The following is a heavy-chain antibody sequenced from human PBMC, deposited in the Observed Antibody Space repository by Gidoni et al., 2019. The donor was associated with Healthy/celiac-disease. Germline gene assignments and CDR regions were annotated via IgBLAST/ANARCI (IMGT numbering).Heavy chain of an antibody. V-gene: IGHV1-69*12. CDR2: IIPIFGTA. CDR3: ATTYGSGSYYNWGGYYFDY. CDR1: GAPFSSYP. Sequence: QLVQSGAEVRKPGSSLKFSCRASGAPFSSYPISWVRQAPGQGLEWMGGIIPIFGTANYAQKFQGRVTITADESTSTAYMELSSLRSEDTAVYYCATTYGSGSYYNWGGYYFDYWGQGTLVTVSS. J-gene: IGHJ4*02. D-gene: IGHD3-10*01.